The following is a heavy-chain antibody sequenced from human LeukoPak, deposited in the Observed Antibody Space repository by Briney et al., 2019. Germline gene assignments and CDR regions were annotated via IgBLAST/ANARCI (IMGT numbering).Heavy chain of an antibody. J-gene: IGHJ4*02. CDR3: AREEVKSSSWYSSYYFDY. Sequence: GGSLRLSCAASGFTFSSYAMHWVRQAPGKGLEWVAVISYDGSNKYYADSVKGRFTISRDNSKNTLYLQMNSLRAGDTAVYYCAREEVKSSSWYSSYYFDYWGQGTLVTVSS. V-gene: IGHV3-30-3*01. CDR1: GFTFSSYA. D-gene: IGHD6-13*01. CDR2: ISYDGSNK.